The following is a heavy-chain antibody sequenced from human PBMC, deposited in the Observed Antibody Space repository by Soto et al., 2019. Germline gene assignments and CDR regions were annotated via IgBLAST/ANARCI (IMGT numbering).Heavy chain of an antibody. Sequence: SETLSLTCGVSGGSISSSKWWSWVRQPPGKGLEWIGEIYHSGSTNYNSSLKSRVTISVDKSKNQFSLKLSSVTAADTALYYCASKDYADYGWFDPWGQGTLVT. CDR1: GGSISSSKW. D-gene: IGHD4-17*01. V-gene: IGHV4-4*02. CDR2: IYHSGST. CDR3: ASKDYADYGWFDP. J-gene: IGHJ5*02.